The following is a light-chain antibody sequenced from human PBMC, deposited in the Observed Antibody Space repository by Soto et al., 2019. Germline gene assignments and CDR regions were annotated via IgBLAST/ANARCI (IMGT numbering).Light chain of an antibody. J-gene: IGLJ2*01. Sequence: QSALTQPASVSGSPGQSITISFTGTSSDVGGYNYVSWYQQHPGKAPKLMIYDVSNRPSGVSNRFSGSKSGNTASLTISGLQAEDEADYYCSSYTSSSNLVVFGGGTKRTVL. V-gene: IGLV2-14*01. CDR3: SSYTSSSNLVV. CDR2: DVS. CDR1: SSDVGGYNY.